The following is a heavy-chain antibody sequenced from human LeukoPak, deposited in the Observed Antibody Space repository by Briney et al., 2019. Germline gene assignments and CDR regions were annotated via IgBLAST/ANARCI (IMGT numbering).Heavy chain of an antibody. CDR2: IIPIFGTA. D-gene: IGHD4-11*01. Sequence: SVKVSCKASGGTFGSYAISWVRQAPGQGLEWMGGIIPIFGTANYAQKFQGRVTITADESTSTAYMELSSLRSEDTAVYYCARGTTTVTLYFDYWGQGTLVTVSS. CDR1: GGTFGSYA. CDR3: ARGTTTVTLYFDY. J-gene: IGHJ4*02. V-gene: IGHV1-69*01.